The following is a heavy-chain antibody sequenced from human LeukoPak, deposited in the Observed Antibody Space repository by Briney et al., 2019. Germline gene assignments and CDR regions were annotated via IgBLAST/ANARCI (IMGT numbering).Heavy chain of an antibody. CDR3: AREYFGSGSYYNLNWFDP. CDR2: INSDGSST. Sequence: TGGSLRLSCAASGFTFSSYWMHWVRQAPGKGLVWVSRINSDGSSTSYADSVKGRFTISRDNVKNTLYLQMNSLRAEDTAVYYCAREYFGSGSYYNLNWFDPWGQGTLVTVSS. CDR1: GFTFSSYW. D-gene: IGHD3-10*01. V-gene: IGHV3-74*01. J-gene: IGHJ5*02.